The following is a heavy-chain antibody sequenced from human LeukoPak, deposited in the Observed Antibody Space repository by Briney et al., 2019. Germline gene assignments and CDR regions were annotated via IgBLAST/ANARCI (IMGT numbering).Heavy chain of an antibody. J-gene: IGHJ6*02. CDR2: MNPNSGNT. CDR3: VRAMAPLDTFNYQYAMDV. Sequence: ASVKVSCKASGYTFNNYDINWVRQAPGQGLEWMGWMNPNSGNTGYAQKFQGRFTLTRETFISAAYMELSSLRSDDTAVYYCVRAMAPLDTFNYQYAMDVWGQGTMVTVSS. CDR1: GYTFNNYD. V-gene: IGHV1-8*01. D-gene: IGHD5-24*01.